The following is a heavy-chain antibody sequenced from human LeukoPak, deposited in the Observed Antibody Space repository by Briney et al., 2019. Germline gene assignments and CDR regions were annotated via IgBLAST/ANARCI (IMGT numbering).Heavy chain of an antibody. V-gene: IGHV4-39*01. CDR2: IYYSGST. CDR1: GASISGSGYY. CDR3: AKSGGYGLIDY. Sequence: SETLSLTCAVSGASISGSGYYWGWIRQPPGKGLEWIGNIYYSGSTYYNASLQSRVTISIDTSKNQFSLRLNSVTAADTAMYYCAKSGGYGLIDYWSQGTLVTISS. D-gene: IGHD1-26*01. J-gene: IGHJ4*02.